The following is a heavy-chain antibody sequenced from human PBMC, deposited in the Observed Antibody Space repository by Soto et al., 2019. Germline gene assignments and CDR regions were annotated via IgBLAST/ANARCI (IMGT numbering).Heavy chain of an antibody. CDR1: GDSISSSNYF. V-gene: IGHV4-39*07. CDR3: ARVWGGAFDI. D-gene: IGHD3-10*01. Sequence: SETLSLTCTVSGDSISSSNYFWGWIRQPPGKGLEWIGTIFYSGSTYYNPSLKSRVTISVDTSKNQLSLKLTSVTAADTAVYYCARVWGGAFDIWGQGTMVTVSS. J-gene: IGHJ3*02. CDR2: IFYSGST.